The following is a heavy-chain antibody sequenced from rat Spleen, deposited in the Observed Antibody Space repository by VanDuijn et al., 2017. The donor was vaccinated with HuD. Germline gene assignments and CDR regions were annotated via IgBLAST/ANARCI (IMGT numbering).Heavy chain of an antibody. CDR2: ISSDGGST. J-gene: IGHJ2*01. V-gene: IGHV5-20*01. Sequence: EVQLAESGGGLVQPGRSLKLSCAASGFTFSDYYMAWVRQAPTKGLEWVASISSDGGSTYYRDSVKGRFTISRDNAKSSLYLQMDSLRSEDTATYYCARHVDYWGQGVMVTVSS. CDR1: GFTFSDYY. CDR3: ARHVDY.